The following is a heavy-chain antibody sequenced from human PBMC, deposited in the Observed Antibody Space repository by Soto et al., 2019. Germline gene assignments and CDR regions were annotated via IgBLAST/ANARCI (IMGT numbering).Heavy chain of an antibody. D-gene: IGHD2-2*01. V-gene: IGHV1-69*06. CDR1: GGTFSSYA. CDR3: ARDNIVVVTAAILYYYYGMDV. J-gene: IGHJ6*02. CDR2: IIPIFGTA. Sequence: SVKVSCKASGGTFSSYAISWVRQAPGQGLEWMGGIIPIFGTANYAQKFQGRVTITADKSTSTAYMELSSLRSEDTAVYYCARDNIVVVTAAILYYYYGMDVWGQGTTVTVSS.